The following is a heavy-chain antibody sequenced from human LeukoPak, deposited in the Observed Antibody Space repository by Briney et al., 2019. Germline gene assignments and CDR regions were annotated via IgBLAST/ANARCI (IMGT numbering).Heavy chain of an antibody. CDR3: ARDLSTWSLSGYMDV. CDR1: GYTFTGYY. Sequence: GASVKVSCKASGYTFTGYYMHWVRQAPGQGLEWVGWINPNSGGTNYAQKFQGRVTMTRDTSISTAYMELSRLRSDDTAVYYCARDLSTWSLSGYMDVWGKGTTVTVSS. J-gene: IGHJ6*03. D-gene: IGHD6-6*01. V-gene: IGHV1-2*02. CDR2: INPNSGGT.